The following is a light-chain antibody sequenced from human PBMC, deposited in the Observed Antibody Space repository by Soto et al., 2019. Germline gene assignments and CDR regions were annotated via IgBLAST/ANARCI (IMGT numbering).Light chain of an antibody. CDR3: QHRSNWPA. V-gene: IGKV3-11*01. CDR2: DAS. Sequence: EIVLTQSPATLSLSPGETATLSCSASHRISTYLAWYQHKPGQAPRLLIYDASNRATGIPARFSGSGSGTDFTLTISSLDPEDFAVYYCQHRSNWPAFGQGTNVEI. CDR1: HRISTY. J-gene: IGKJ1*01.